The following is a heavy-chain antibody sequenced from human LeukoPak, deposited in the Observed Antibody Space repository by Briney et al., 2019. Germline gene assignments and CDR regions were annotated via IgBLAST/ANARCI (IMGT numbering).Heavy chain of an antibody. Sequence: GGSLRLSCAASGFTFSSYGMHWVRQAPGKGLEWVAFIRYDGSNKYYADSVKGRFTISGDNSKNTLYLQMNSLRAEDTAVYYCASFLSARTIDYWGQGTLVTVSS. J-gene: IGHJ4*02. CDR3: ASFLSARTIDY. CDR1: GFTFSSYG. D-gene: IGHD6-25*01. V-gene: IGHV3-30*02. CDR2: IRYDGSNK.